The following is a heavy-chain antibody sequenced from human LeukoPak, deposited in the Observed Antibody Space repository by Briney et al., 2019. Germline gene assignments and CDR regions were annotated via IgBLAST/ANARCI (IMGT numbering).Heavy chain of an antibody. J-gene: IGHJ4*02. D-gene: IGHD1-26*01. Sequence: PGGSLRLSCAASGFTFSSYGMHWVRQAPGKGLEWVAFIRYDGSNKYYADSVKGRFTISRDNSKNTLYLQMNSLRAEDTAVYYCARGGSGSYNFDYWGQGTLVTVSS. CDR3: ARGGSGSYNFDY. CDR2: IRYDGSNK. V-gene: IGHV3-30*02. CDR1: GFTFSSYG.